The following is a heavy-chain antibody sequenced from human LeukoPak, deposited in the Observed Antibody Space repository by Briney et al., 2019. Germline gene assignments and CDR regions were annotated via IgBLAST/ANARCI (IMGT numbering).Heavy chain of an antibody. D-gene: IGHD6-13*01. V-gene: IGHV3-23*01. CDR2: ISSGSGTT. Sequence: GGSLRLPCAASGFTFSTYAMSWVRQAPGKGLEWVSGISSGSGTTYYADSVKGRFTISRDNSKNTLYLQMNSLRAEDTAVYYCATGSEYSSSWYYFDYWGQGTLVTVSS. CDR3: ATGSEYSSSWYYFDY. J-gene: IGHJ4*02. CDR1: GFTFSTYA.